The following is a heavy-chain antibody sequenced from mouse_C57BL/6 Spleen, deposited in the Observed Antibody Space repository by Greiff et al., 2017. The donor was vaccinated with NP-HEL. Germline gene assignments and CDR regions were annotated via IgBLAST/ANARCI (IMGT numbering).Heavy chain of an antibody. V-gene: IGHV1-61*01. CDR1: GYTFTSYW. Sequence: QVQLQQSGAELVKPGASVKLSCKASGYTFTSYWMDWVKQRPGQGLEWIGNIYPSDSETHYNQKFKDKATLTVDKSSSTAYMQLSSLTSEDSAVYYCARDTTVVEGFDYWGQGTTLTVSS. CDR2: IYPSDSET. D-gene: IGHD1-1*01. CDR3: ARDTTVVEGFDY. J-gene: IGHJ2*01.